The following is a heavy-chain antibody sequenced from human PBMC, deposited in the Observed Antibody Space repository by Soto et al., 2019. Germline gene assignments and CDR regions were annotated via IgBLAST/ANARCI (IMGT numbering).Heavy chain of an antibody. CDR1: GYTFISYD. D-gene: IGHD5-12*01. CDR2: MNPNSGNT. Sequence: QVQLVQSGAEVKKPGASVKVSCKASGYTFISYDINWVRQATGQGLEWMGWMNPNSGNTGYAQKFQGXXNMTRNXSXXXAYMELSSLRSEDTAVYYCARERGAGYINNWGQGTLVTVSS. CDR3: ARERGAGYINN. J-gene: IGHJ4*02. V-gene: IGHV1-8*01.